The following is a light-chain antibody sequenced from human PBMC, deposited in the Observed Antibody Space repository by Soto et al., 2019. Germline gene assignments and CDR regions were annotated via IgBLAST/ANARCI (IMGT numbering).Light chain of an antibody. Sequence: QSALTQPRSVSGSPGQSVTISCTGTSSDVGGYNYVSWYQQHPGKAPKLMIYDVSKRPSGVPDRFSGSKSGNTASLTISGLQAEDEADYYCYSYAHNSISDVFGPGTKLTVL. J-gene: IGLJ1*01. CDR1: SSDVGGYNY. V-gene: IGLV2-11*01. CDR3: YSYAHNSISDV. CDR2: DVS.